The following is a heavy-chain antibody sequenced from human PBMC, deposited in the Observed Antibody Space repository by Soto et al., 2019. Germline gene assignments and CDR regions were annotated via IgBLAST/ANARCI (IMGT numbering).Heavy chain of an antibody. CDR2: INPSGGST. Sequence: ASVKVSCKASGYTFTSYYMHWMRQAPGQGLEWMGIINPSGGSTSYAQKFQGRVTMTRDTSTSTVYMELSSLRSEDTAVYYCAREDNTDYVWGSYRPNRFDYWGQGTLVTVSS. J-gene: IGHJ4*02. CDR1: GYTFTSYY. D-gene: IGHD3-16*02. CDR3: AREDNTDYVWGSYRPNRFDY. V-gene: IGHV1-46*01.